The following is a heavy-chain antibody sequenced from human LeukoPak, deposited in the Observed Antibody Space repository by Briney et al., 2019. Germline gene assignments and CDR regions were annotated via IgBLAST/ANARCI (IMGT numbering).Heavy chain of an antibody. CDR1: GGSISTYY. Sequence: PSETLSLTCTVSGGSISTYYWSWIRQPPGKGLEWIGYIYYSGSANYNPSLKSRVTISVDTSKNQFSLKLSSVTAADTAAYYCARSYGSGNYFDYWGQGTLVTVSS. D-gene: IGHD3-10*01. V-gene: IGHV4-59*01. CDR2: IYYSGSA. CDR3: ARSYGSGNYFDY. J-gene: IGHJ4*02.